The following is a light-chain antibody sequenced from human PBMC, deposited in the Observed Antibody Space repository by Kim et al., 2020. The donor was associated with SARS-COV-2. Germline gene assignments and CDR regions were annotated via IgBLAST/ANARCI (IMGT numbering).Light chain of an antibody. CDR1: QSISRGY. CDR3: QQYDSSPRT. Sequence: SPGERATLSCRDSQSISRGYLAWYQQKPGQSPRLLIYDAASRATGIPDRFSGSGSGTDFTLTISRLEPEDFAVYYCQQYDSSPRTFGQGTKVDIK. J-gene: IGKJ1*01. CDR2: DAA. V-gene: IGKV3-20*01.